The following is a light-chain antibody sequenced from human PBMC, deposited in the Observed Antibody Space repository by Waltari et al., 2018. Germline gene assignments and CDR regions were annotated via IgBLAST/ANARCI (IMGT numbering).Light chain of an antibody. V-gene: IGLV5-45*03. CDR1: SGTNVGNHR. J-gene: IGLJ2*01. CDR3: MIGHRSAAV. CDR2: YKSDAAK. Sequence: QAVLTQPSSLSASAGASARHTCTLRSGTNVGNHRIYWDQQKSGRPPPYPLRYKSDAAKQMANGVHCCLSGSKDASANAGILFTAGLPSEDVADYYCMIGHRSAAVFGGGTKLTVL.